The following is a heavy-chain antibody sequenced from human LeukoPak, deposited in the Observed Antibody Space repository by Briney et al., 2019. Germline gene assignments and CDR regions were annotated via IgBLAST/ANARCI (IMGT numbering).Heavy chain of an antibody. D-gene: IGHD3-16*01. CDR2: ISSSSSYI. J-gene: IGHJ4*02. CDR3: ARGDSGGIDY. V-gene: IGHV3-21*01. CDR1: GFTFSNYN. Sequence: GGSLRLSCAASGFTFSNYNMNWVRRAPGKGLEWVSSISSSSSYIYYADSVKGRFTISRDNAKNSLYLQMNSLRAEDTTVYYCARGDSGGIDYWGQGTLVTVSS.